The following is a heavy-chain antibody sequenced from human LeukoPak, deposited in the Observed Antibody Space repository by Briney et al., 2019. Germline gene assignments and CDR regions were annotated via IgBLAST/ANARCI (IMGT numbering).Heavy chain of an antibody. D-gene: IGHD6-19*01. CDR1: GGSISSSSYY. J-gene: IGHJ4*02. Sequence: SETLSLTCTVSGGSISSSSYYWGWIRQPPGKGLEWIGSIYYSGSTYYNPSLKSRVTISVDTSKNQFSLNLSSVTAADTAVYYCASSGWSHFDSWGQGTLVTVSS. CDR2: IYYSGST. V-gene: IGHV4-39*01. CDR3: ASSGWSHFDS.